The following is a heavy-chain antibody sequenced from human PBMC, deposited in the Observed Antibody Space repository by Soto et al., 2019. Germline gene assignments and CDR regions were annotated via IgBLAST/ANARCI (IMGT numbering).Heavy chain of an antibody. CDR3: ARGGGRSGSLYYFDY. CDR2: IYYSGST. CDR1: GGSISSGGYY. Sequence: QVQLQESGPGLVKPSQTLSLTCTVSGGSISSGGYYWSWIRQHPGKGLEWIGYIYYSGSTYYNPYLWSRVTIPGDTYKAPFSLKLSSVTAADTAVYYCARGGGRSGSLYYFDYWGQGTLVTVSS. J-gene: IGHJ4*02. D-gene: IGHD3-10*01. V-gene: IGHV4-31*03.